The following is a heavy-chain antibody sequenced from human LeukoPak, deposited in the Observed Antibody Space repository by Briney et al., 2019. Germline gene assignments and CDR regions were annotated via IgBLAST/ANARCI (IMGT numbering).Heavy chain of an antibody. CDR2: MNPKSTNT. D-gene: IGHD2-2*01. CDR3: ARGPPEGTSSDY. Sequence: ASVKVSCKASGYTFSNYDINWVRQAPGQGLEWLGWMNPKSTNTGYAQKFQGRVSMTRNTSISTAYMELSSLRSDDTAVYYCARGPPEGTSSDYWGQGTLVTVSS. V-gene: IGHV1-8*01. CDR1: GYTFSNYD. J-gene: IGHJ4*02.